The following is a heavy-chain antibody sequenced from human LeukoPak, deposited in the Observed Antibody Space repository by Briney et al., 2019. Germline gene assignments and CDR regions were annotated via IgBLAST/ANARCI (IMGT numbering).Heavy chain of an antibody. V-gene: IGHV3-7*03. Sequence: GGSLRLSCAASGFTFSSYWMCWVRQAPGKGLEWVANIKQDGSEKYYVDSVKGRFTISRDNAKNSLYLQMNSLRAEDTAVYYCARDYYDSSGYCFDYWGQGTLVTVSS. CDR3: ARDYYDSSGYCFDY. CDR1: GFTFSSYW. D-gene: IGHD3-22*01. J-gene: IGHJ4*02. CDR2: IKQDGSEK.